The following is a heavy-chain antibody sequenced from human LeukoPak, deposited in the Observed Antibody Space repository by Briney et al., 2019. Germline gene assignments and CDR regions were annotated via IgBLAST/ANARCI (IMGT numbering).Heavy chain of an antibody. J-gene: IGHJ5*02. CDR3: ASRRDYYDSSGLGS. CDR1: GFTFSSYW. Sequence: GGSLRLSCAASGFTFSSYWMHWVRQAPGKGLVWVSRINSDGSSTSYADSVKGRFTISRDNAKNTLYPQMNSLRAEDTAVYYCASRRDYYDSSGLGSWGQGTLVTVSS. V-gene: IGHV3-74*01. D-gene: IGHD3-22*01. CDR2: INSDGSST.